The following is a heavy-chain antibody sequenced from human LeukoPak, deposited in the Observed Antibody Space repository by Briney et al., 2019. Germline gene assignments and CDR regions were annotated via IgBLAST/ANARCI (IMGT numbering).Heavy chain of an antibody. Sequence: GGSLSLSCAPAGFTFSSYAMSWVRQAAGRGREWVSFIYSDNTHYSAPVKRRFTISRNNSKSTLYLQMNSLRAEDTAVYYCARRAAAYSHPYDYWGQGTPVTVSS. V-gene: IGHV3-53*01. CDR1: GFTFSSYA. CDR2: IYSDNT. CDR3: ARRAAAYSHPYDY. J-gene: IGHJ4*02. D-gene: IGHD2-15*01.